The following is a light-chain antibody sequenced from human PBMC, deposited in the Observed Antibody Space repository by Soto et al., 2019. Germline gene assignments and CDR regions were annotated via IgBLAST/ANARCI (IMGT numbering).Light chain of an antibody. Sequence: DIQITRSGSSLSGYVGDGVTITWRASYSISNFLNWYQQKPGKSPNLLIYAASSLQSGVPSRFSGSGSGTDFTLTISSLQPEDFATHHFKQSYSVPLCTFGQGTKVDIK. CDR3: KQSYSVPLCT. V-gene: IGKV1-39*01. CDR1: YSISNF. J-gene: IGKJ1*01. CDR2: AAS.